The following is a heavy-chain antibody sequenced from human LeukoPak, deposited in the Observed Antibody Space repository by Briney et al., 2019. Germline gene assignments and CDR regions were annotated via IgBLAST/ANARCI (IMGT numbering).Heavy chain of an antibody. D-gene: IGHD6-13*01. CDR3: ARGPKAAAGRPFVY. CDR2: MNPNSGNT. CDR1: GYTFTSYD. V-gene: IGHV1-8*01. J-gene: IGHJ4*02. Sequence: ASVKVSCKASGYTFTSYDINWVRQATGQGLEWMGWMNPNSGNTGYAQKFQGRVTMTRNTSISTAYMELSSLRSEDTAAYYCARGPKAAAGRPFVYWGQGTLATVSS.